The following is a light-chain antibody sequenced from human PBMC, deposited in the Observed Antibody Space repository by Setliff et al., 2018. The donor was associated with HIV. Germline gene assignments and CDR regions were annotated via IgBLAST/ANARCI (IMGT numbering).Light chain of an antibody. CDR3: AAWDDSLNGRYV. Sequence: QSVLTQPPSASGTPGQRVTISCSGSSSNIGGNTVNWYQHLPGTAPKLLIYSNNKQPSGVPDRFSGSKSGTSASLAISGLRSADEADYYCAAWDDSLNGRYVFGTGTKVTVL. CDR2: SNN. CDR1: SSNIGGNT. V-gene: IGLV1-44*01. J-gene: IGLJ1*01.